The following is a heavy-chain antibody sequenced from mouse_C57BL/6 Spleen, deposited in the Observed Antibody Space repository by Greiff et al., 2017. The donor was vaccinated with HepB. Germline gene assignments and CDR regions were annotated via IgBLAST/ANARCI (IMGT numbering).Heavy chain of an antibody. Sequence: LVESGAELVRPGASVTLSCKASGYTFTDYEMHWVKQTPVHGLEWIGAIDPETGGTAYNQKFKGKAILTADKSSSTAYMEHRSLTSEDSAVYYCTRGQAWFAYWGQGTLVTVSA. CDR1: GYTFTDYE. J-gene: IGHJ3*01. V-gene: IGHV1-15*01. D-gene: IGHD3-3*01. CDR2: IDPETGGT. CDR3: TRGQAWFAY.